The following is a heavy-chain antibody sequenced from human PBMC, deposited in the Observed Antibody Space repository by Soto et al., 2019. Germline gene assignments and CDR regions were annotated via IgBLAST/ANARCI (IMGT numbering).Heavy chain of an antibody. D-gene: IGHD6-19*01. Sequence: SETLSLTCAVYGGSFSGYYWSWIRQPPGKGLEWIGEINHSGSTNYNPSLKSRVTISVDTSKNQFSLKLSSVTAADTAVYYCARQEQWHYAFDIWGQGTMVTVSS. CDR1: GGSFSGYY. CDR3: ARQEQWHYAFDI. V-gene: IGHV4-34*01. CDR2: INHSGST. J-gene: IGHJ3*02.